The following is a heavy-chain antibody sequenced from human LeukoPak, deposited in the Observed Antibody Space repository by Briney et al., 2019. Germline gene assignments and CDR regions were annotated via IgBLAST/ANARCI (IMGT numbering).Heavy chain of an antibody. CDR2: INHSGST. Sequence: PSETLSLTCAVYGGSFSGYYWSWIRQPPGKGLEWIGEINHSGSTNYNPSLKSRVTISVDTSKNQFSLKLSSVTAADTAVYYCAITVVPGDAFDIWGQGTMVTVSS. J-gene: IGHJ3*02. CDR1: GGSFSGYY. CDR3: AITVVPGDAFDI. V-gene: IGHV4-34*01. D-gene: IGHD6-6*01.